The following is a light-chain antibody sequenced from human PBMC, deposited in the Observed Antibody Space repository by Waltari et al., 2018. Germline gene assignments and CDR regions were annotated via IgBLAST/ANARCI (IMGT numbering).Light chain of an antibody. CDR1: SSNIGSYY. V-gene: IGLV1-47*01. CDR2: GNN. Sequence: QSLLTQPPSASGTPGQRVTISCSGRSSNIGSYYVSWYQQLPGTAPKLLTDGNNQRPSGVPDRFSGSKSGTSGSLAISGLRSEDEADYYCAAWDDRLRGVVFGGGTKLTV. CDR3: AAWDDRLRGVV. J-gene: IGLJ2*01.